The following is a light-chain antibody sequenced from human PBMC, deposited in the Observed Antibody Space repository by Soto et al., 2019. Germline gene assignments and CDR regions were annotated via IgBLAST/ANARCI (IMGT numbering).Light chain of an antibody. V-gene: IGKV3-15*01. CDR2: RAS. J-gene: IGKJ4*01. CDR1: QSVFSD. CDR3: QQYNNWPLT. Sequence: DIEMTQSPATLSVSPGERATLSCRASQSVFSDFAWYQQKPGQAPRLLIYRASTRATAIPARFSGSGSETEFTLTISRLQSEDFAVYYFQQYNNWPLTFGGGTKVEIK.